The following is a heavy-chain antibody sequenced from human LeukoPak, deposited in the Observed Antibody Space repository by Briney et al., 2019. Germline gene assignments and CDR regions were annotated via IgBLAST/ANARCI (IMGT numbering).Heavy chain of an antibody. J-gene: IGHJ4*02. Sequence: GGSLRLSCAASGFSVSSNFMSWVRQAPGKGLEWVSFIYSGGSTYYAESVKGRFTISRDNSKNTLYLQMNSLRAEDTAVYYCASDFGYWGQGTLVTVSS. CDR3: ASDFGY. V-gene: IGHV3-53*01. CDR1: GFSVSSNF. CDR2: IYSGGST.